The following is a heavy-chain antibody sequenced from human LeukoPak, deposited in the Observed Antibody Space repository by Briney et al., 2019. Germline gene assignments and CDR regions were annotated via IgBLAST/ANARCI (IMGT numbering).Heavy chain of an antibody. J-gene: IGHJ4*02. D-gene: IGHD3-22*01. CDR3: ARSRGATGYYWVDY. Sequence: PGGSLRLSCAASGFTFSNYAMHWVRQAPGKGLEWVAVISYDGSNKYYADSVKGQFTISRDNSMNTFYLEMNSLSAEDTAVYYCARSRGATGYYWVDYWGQGTLVTVSS. CDR2: ISYDGSNK. V-gene: IGHV3-30-3*01. CDR1: GFTFSNYA.